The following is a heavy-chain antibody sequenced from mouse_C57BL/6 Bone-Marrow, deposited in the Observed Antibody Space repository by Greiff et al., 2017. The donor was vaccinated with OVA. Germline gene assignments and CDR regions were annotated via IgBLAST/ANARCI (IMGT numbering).Heavy chain of an antibody. J-gene: IGHJ2*01. CDR1: GFTFSSYG. CDR3: ARREIYDGYYDYFDY. V-gene: IGHV5-6*02. CDR2: ISSGGSYT. D-gene: IGHD2-3*01. Sequence: EVKLVESGGDLVKPGGSLKLSCAASGFTFSSYGMSWVRQTPDKRLEWVATISSGGSYTYYPDSVKGRFTISRDNAKNTLYLQMSSLKSEDTAMYYCARREIYDGYYDYFDYWGQGTTLTVSS.